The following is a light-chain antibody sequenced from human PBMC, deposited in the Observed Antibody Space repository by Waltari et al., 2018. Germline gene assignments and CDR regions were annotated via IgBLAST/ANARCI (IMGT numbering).Light chain of an antibody. CDR2: GAS. Sequence: EIVMTQSPATLSVSPGDRATLSCRASQSVNSNLAWYQQRPGQAPRRLIDGASTTATGIPARFTGSGSGTEFTLTISSLQSEDFAVYYCQQYNNWPLTFGGGTEVEIK. CDR1: QSVNSN. V-gene: IGKV3-15*01. J-gene: IGKJ4*01. CDR3: QQYNNWPLT.